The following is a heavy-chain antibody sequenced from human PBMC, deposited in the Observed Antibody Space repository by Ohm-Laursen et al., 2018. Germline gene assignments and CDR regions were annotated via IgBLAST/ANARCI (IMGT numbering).Heavy chain of an antibody. CDR3: AISRYRGSLCYFDY. J-gene: IGHJ4*02. CDR1: GGSISSSSYY. CDR2: IYNSGAT. V-gene: IGHV4-39*01. D-gene: IGHD1-26*01. Sequence: SETLSLTCTVSGGSISSSSYYWGWIRQPPEKGLEWIGSIYNSGATYYNPSLESRVTISVDTSKNQFSLKVNFLTAADTAVYYCAISRYRGSLCYFDYWGQGTLVTVPS.